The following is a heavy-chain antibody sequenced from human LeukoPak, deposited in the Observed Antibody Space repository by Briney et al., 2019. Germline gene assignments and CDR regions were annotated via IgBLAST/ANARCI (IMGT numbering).Heavy chain of an antibody. V-gene: IGHV1-2*02. Sequence: GASVKVSCKASGYTFTSYAMNWVRQAPGQGLQWMGWINPYSGGTDYAQKFQGRVTMTRDTSISTAYMELSRLRSDDTAVYYCMRWGEPANYWGQGTLVTVSS. D-gene: IGHD3-16*01. CDR1: GYTFTSYA. CDR3: MRWGEPANY. CDR2: INPYSGGT. J-gene: IGHJ4*02.